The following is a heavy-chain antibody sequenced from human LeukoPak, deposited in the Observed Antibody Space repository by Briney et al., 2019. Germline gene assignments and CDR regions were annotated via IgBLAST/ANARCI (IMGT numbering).Heavy chain of an antibody. CDR2: ISYDGSNK. J-gene: IGHJ4*02. D-gene: IGHD3-22*01. CDR3: AREYLDYYDSSGYFDY. Sequence: GGSLRLSCAASGFTFSSYAMHWVRQAPGKGPEWVAVISYDGSNKYYADSVKGRFTISRDNSKNTLYLQMNSLRAEDTAVYYCAREYLDYYDSSGYFDYWGQGTLVTVSS. V-gene: IGHV3-30*04. CDR1: GFTFSSYA.